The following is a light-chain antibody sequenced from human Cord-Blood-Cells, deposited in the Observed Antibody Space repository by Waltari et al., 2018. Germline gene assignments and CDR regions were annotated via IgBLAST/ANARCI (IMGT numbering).Light chain of an antibody. J-gene: IGLJ3*02. CDR3: CSYAGSSTWV. CDR1: SSDVVSYNL. CDR2: EGS. V-gene: IGLV2-23*01. Sequence: SALTQPASVSGSPGQSITLSCTGTSSDVVSYNLVSWYQQHPGKAPKLMIYEGSKRPSGVANRFSGSESGNTASLTISGLQAEDEADYYCCSYAGSSTWVFGGGTKLTVL.